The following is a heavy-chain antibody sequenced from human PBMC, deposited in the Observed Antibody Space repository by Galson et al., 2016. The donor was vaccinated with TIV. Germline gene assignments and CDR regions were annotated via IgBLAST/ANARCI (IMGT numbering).Heavy chain of an antibody. CDR2: IVPLFRTT. V-gene: IGHV1-69*13. D-gene: IGHD5-18*01. Sequence: SVKVSCKASGGSFSTHTFNWVRQAPGQGLEWMGGIVPLFRTTNYAQKFQGRVTFTADESSSTAYMEVSRLTSDDTAVYYCAEDRNTALDTYYYYYGMYVWGQGTTVTVSS. CDR3: AEDRNTALDTYYYYYGMYV. J-gene: IGHJ6*02. CDR1: GGSFSTHT.